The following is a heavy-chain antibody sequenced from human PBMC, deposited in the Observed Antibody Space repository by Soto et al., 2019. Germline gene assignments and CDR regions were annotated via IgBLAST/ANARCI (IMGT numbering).Heavy chain of an antibody. CDR2: ISGGVDYT. J-gene: IGHJ4*02. Sequence: GGSLRLSCAASGFTFSSYAMTWVRQAPGKGLEWVSAISGGVDYTYYAKSVKGRFTISRDNSKNTLYLQMNSLTAEDTAVYYCAKDDDNRDGYSSWGQGTLVTVSS. V-gene: IGHV3-23*01. CDR1: GFTFSSYA. D-gene: IGHD2-15*01. CDR3: AKDDDNRDGYSS.